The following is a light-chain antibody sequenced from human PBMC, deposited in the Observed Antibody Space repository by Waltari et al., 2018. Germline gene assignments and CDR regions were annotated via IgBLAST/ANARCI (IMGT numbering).Light chain of an antibody. CDR2: VNSDGSH. Sequence: QLVLTQSPSASASLGASVKLTCTLSSGHSSNVIAWHQQQPEKGPRYLMKVNSDGSHSKGDKIPDRFSGSSSGAEHYLTISSLQSEDEADYYCPTGGYGTWVFGGGTKLTVL. J-gene: IGLJ3*02. CDR3: PTGGYGTWV. CDR1: SGHSSNV. V-gene: IGLV4-69*01.